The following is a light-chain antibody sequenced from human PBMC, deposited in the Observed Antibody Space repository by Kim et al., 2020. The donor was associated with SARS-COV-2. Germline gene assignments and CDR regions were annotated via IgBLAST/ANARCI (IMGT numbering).Light chain of an antibody. J-gene: IGLJ2*01. CDR2: YSS. V-gene: IGLV3-21*04. Sequence: SYELAQPPSLSVAPGQTARITCGGNNIGPKSVNWYQQKPGQAPVLVISYSSDRPSGIPERFSGSNSGNTATLTISRVEAGDEAVYYCQVWDNSGEHIFFGGGTKLTVL. CDR3: QVWDNSGEHIF. CDR1: NIGPKS.